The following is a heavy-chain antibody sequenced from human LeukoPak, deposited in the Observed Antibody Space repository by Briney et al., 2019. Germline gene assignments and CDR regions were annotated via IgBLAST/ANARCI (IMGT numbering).Heavy chain of an antibody. Sequence: GSLRLSCAASGFTFSSYSMNWIRQPPGKGLEWIGEINHSGSTNYNPSLKSRVTISVETSKNQFSLKLSSVTAADTAVYYCARVNYYDSSGYYYLYFDYWGQGTLVTVSS. J-gene: IGHJ4*02. CDR3: ARVNYYDSSGYYYLYFDY. CDR2: INHSGST. V-gene: IGHV4-34*01. CDR1: GFTFSSYS. D-gene: IGHD3-22*01.